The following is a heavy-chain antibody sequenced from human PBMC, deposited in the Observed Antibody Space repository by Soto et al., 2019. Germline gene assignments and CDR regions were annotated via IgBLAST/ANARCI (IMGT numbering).Heavy chain of an antibody. V-gene: IGHV1-18*01. Sequence: ASVKVSCKASGYTFTSYGISWVRQAPGQGLEWMGWISAYNGNTNYAQKLQGRVTMTTDTSTSTAYMELRSLRSDDTAVYYCARVGGCSSTSCPPDYYYYMDVWGKGTTVTVSS. CDR1: GYTFTSYG. J-gene: IGHJ6*03. D-gene: IGHD2-2*01. CDR3: ARVGGCSSTSCPPDYYYYMDV. CDR2: ISAYNGNT.